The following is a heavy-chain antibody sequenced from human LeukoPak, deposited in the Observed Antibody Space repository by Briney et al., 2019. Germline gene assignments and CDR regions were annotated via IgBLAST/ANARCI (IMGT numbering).Heavy chain of an antibody. CDR1: GYSLTSYW. CDR2: IDPSDSYT. V-gene: IGHV5-10-1*01. D-gene: IGHD3-10*01. CDR3: ASQLLYYYGSGSYPPFDI. Sequence: GESLKISCKGSGYSLTSYWISWVRQMPGKGLEWMGRIDPSDSYTNYSPSFQGHVTISADKSISTAYLQWSSLKASDTAMYYCASQLLYYYGSGSYPPFDIWGQGTMVTVSS. J-gene: IGHJ3*02.